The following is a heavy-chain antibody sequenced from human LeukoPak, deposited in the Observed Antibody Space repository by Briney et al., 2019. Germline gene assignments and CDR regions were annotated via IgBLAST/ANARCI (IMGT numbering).Heavy chain of an antibody. D-gene: IGHD3-10*02. Sequence: GGSLRLSCAASGFTFSTYSMNWVRQAPGKGLEWVSSISSSSSYIYYADSVKGRFTISRDNAKNSLFLQMNSLRAEDTAVYYCAELGITMIGGVWGKGTTVTISS. CDR3: AELGITMIGGV. J-gene: IGHJ6*04. CDR2: ISSSSSYI. V-gene: IGHV3-21*01. CDR1: GFTFSTYS.